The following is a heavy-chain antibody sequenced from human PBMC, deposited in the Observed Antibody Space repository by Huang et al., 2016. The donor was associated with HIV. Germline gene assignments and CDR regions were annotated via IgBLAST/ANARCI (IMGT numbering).Heavy chain of an antibody. CDR3: ARGRGSSWSLFDT. V-gene: IGHV4-34*02. J-gene: IGHJ4*02. CDR2: INQSGRT. CDR1: GESLSDFF. D-gene: IGHD6-13*01. Sequence: QVQLEQWGARLLKPSETLSLTCAVYGESLSDFFCSWIRQPPGKGLEWIGEINQSGRTNYNPSLKSRVTIAVDTSKKQCSLKLKSVTAADTSMYYCARGRGSSWSLFDTWGQGSLVTVCS.